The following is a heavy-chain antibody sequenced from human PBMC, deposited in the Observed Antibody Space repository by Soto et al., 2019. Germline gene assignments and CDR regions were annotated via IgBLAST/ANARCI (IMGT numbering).Heavy chain of an antibody. Sequence: EVQLLESGGGLVQPGGSLRLSCAASGFTFSSYAMSWVRQAPGKGLEWVSAISGSGGSTYYADSVKGRFTISRDNSKNTLYLQMNSLRAEDTAVYYCAKDRGKGIAAAGTIRLENWFDPWGQGTLVTVSS. D-gene: IGHD6-13*01. J-gene: IGHJ5*02. V-gene: IGHV3-23*01. CDR1: GFTFSSYA. CDR3: AKDRGKGIAAAGTIRLENWFDP. CDR2: ISGSGGST.